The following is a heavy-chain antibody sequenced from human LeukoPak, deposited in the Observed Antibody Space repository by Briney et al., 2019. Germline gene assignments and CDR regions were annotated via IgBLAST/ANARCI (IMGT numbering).Heavy chain of an antibody. V-gene: IGHV3-30*18. CDR2: ISFDGSNQ. J-gene: IGHJ4*02. D-gene: IGHD1-26*01. Sequence: GRSLRLSCAASGFAFSNYGMHWVRQAPGKGLEWVALISFDGSNQCYADSVKGRFTISRDTSKNTLYLQMNSLRAEDTAVYYCAKPPEVGATVGYFDYWGQGTLVTVSS. CDR1: GFAFSNYG. CDR3: AKPPEVGATVGYFDY.